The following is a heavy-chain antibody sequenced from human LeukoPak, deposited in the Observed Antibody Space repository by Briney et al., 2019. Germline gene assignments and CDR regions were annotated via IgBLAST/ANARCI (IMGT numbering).Heavy chain of an antibody. Sequence: GGSLRLSCAASGFSFSSSAMHWVRQAPGKGLDWVAFIHYDGNNKYYADSVKGRFTISRDNSKNTLYLQMNSLRAEDTAVYYCAARRLTVTTEIDYWGQGTLATVSS. V-gene: IGHV3-30*02. CDR1: GFSFSSSA. D-gene: IGHD4-17*01. CDR3: AARRLTVTTEIDY. CDR2: IHYDGNNK. J-gene: IGHJ4*02.